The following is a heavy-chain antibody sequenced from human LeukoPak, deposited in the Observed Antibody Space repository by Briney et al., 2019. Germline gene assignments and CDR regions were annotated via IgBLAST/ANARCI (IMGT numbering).Heavy chain of an antibody. CDR2: ISYDGSNK. J-gene: IGHJ4*02. CDR3: ARDSDQWEGLYYFDY. D-gene: IGHD1-26*01. V-gene: IGHV3-30*03. CDR1: GFTFNNYG. Sequence: PGGSLRLSCAASGFTFNNYGMHWVRQAPGKGLEWVAVISYDGSNKYYADSVKGRFTISRDNSKNTLYLQMNSLRAEDTAVYYCARDSDQWEGLYYFDYWGQGTLVTVSS.